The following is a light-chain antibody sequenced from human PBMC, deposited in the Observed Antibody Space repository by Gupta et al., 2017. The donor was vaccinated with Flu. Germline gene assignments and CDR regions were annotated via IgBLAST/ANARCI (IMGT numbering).Light chain of an antibody. Sequence: VTITCSGSSSNIGSNAVNWYQHVPVTSPKLLIYGSNQRPSGVPDRFAGSKSGTSASLAIRGLQSEDEADYYCAAWDDSLNGHYVFGTGTKVTVL. CDR1: SSNIGSNA. CDR2: GSN. CDR3: AAWDDSLNGHYV. V-gene: IGLV1-44*01. J-gene: IGLJ1*01.